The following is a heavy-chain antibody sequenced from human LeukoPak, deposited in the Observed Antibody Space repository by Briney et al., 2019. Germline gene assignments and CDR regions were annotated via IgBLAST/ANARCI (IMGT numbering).Heavy chain of an antibody. CDR1: GGSFSGYY. D-gene: IGHD3-10*01. J-gene: IGHJ5*02. V-gene: IGHV4-34*01. CDR3: AREQATMVRGVISIWFDP. CDR2: INHSGST. Sequence: PSETLSLTCAVYGGSFSGYYWSWIRQPPGKGLEWLGEINHSGSTNYNPSLKSRVTISVDTSKNQFSLKLSSVTAADTAVYYCAREQATMVRGVISIWFDPWGQGTLVTVSS.